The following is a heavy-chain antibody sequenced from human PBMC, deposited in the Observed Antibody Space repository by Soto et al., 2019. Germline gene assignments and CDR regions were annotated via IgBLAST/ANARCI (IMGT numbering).Heavy chain of an antibody. J-gene: IGHJ4*02. D-gene: IGHD6-13*01. V-gene: IGHV3-33*01. CDR2: IWYDGSNK. Sequence: GGSLRLSCAASGFTFSSYGMHWVRQAPGKGLEWVAVIWYDGSNKYYADSVKGRFTISRDNSKNTLYLQMNSLRAEDTAVYYCARGLPGYSSSWYYFDYWGQGTLVTVSS. CDR3: ARGLPGYSSSWYYFDY. CDR1: GFTFSSYG.